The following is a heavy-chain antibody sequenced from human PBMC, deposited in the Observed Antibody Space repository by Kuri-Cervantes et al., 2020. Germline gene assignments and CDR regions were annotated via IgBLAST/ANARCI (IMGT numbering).Heavy chain of an antibody. J-gene: IGHJ3*02. V-gene: IGHV1-8*02. CDR3: ARAMNYDSSGYYGVDAFDI. D-gene: IGHD3-22*01. CDR1: GYTFTYRY. Sequence: ASVKVSCKASGYTFTYRYLHWVRQATGQGLEWMGWMNPNSGNTGYAQKFQGRVTMTRNTSISTAYVELSSLRSEDTAVYYCARAMNYDSSGYYGVDAFDIWGQGTMVTVSS. CDR2: MNPNSGNT.